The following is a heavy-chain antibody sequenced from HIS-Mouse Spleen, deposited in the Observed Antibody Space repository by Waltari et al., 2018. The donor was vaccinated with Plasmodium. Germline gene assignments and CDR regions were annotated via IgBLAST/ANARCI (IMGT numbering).Heavy chain of an antibody. D-gene: IGHD4-4*01. CDR1: GGSISSSSYY. Sequence: QLQLQESGPGLVKPSETLSLTCTVSGGSISSSSYYWGWIRQPPGKGLEWIGSIYYSGSTYYNPSLKSRVPISVDTSKKQFSLKLSSVTAADTAVYYCACLPRVEEVTTPFYYYYYGMDVWGQGTTVTVSS. V-gene: IGHV4-39*01. CDR3: ACLPRVEEVTTPFYYYYYGMDV. J-gene: IGHJ6*02. CDR2: IYYSGST.